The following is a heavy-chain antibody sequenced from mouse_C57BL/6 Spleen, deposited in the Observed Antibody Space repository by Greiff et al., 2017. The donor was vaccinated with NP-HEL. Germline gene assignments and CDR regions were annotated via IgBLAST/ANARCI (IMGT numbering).Heavy chain of an antibody. CDR2: IYPRSGNT. J-gene: IGHJ3*01. CDR1: GYTFTSYG. V-gene: IGHV1-81*01. CDR3: ARSRDYEGAWFAY. D-gene: IGHD2-4*01. Sequence: QVQPKESGAELARPGASVKLSCKASGYTFTSYGISWVKQRTGQGLEWIGEIYPRSGNTYYNEKFKGKATLTADKSSSTAYMELRSLTSEDSAVYFCARSRDYEGAWFAYWGQGTLVTVSA.